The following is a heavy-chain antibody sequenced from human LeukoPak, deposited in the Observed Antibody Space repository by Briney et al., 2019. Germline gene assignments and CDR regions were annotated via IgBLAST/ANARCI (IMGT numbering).Heavy chain of an antibody. CDR1: GYSFTSYW. CDR2: IYPGDSDT. D-gene: IGHD2-15*01. CDR3: ARLPSALGYYFDY. J-gene: IGHJ4*02. V-gene: IGHV5-51*01. Sequence: NRGASLKISCKGSGYSFTSYWIGWVRQMPGKGLELMGIIYPGDSDTRYSPSCQGQVTISADKSISTAYLQWSSLKASDTAMYYCARLPSALGYYFDYWGQGTLVTVSS.